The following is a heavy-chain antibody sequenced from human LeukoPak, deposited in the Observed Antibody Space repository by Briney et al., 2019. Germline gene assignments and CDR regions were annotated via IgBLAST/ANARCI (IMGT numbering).Heavy chain of an antibody. D-gene: IGHD5-12*01. CDR2: INPNSGGT. Sequence: ASVKVSCKASGYTFTGYYMHWARQAPGQGLEWMGWINPNSGGTNYAQEFQGRVTMTRDTSISTAYMELSRLRSDDTAVYYCARGRYSGYLGLGYWGQGTLVTVSS. CDR3: ARGRYSGYLGLGY. V-gene: IGHV1-2*02. CDR1: GYTFTGYY. J-gene: IGHJ4*02.